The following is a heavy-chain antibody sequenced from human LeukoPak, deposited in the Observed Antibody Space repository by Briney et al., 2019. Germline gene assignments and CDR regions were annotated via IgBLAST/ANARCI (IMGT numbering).Heavy chain of an antibody. D-gene: IGHD6-25*01. J-gene: IGHJ4*02. Sequence: SQTLSLTCTVSGGSISEGNHFWTWIRQPAGKGLEWIGRIFPGGSVNYNPSLESRLTLSIDTSKNQFSLELTSVTAADTAMYFCSFSEGDFWGQGALVTVSS. CDR1: GGSISEGNHF. V-gene: IGHV4-61*02. CDR3: SFSEGDF. CDR2: IFPGGSV.